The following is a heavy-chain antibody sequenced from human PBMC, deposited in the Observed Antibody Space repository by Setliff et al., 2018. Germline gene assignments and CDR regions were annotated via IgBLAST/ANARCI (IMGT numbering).Heavy chain of an antibody. D-gene: IGHD2-15*01. CDR1: GGTFSSYG. CDR2: ISTDDGDT. J-gene: IGHJ4*02. Sequence: ASVKVSCKASGGTFSSYGISWVRQAPGQGREWMGWISTDDGDTNVAQKFQGRVTITRDTSARTVSMELSSLRYEDTAVYYCANAEVVVAPWGQGALVTVSS. CDR3: ANAEVVVAP. V-gene: IGHV1-18*01.